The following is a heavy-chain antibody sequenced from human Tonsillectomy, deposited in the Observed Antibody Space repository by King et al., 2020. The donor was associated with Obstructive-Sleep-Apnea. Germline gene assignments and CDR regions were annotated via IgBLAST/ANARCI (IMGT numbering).Heavy chain of an antibody. D-gene: IGHD3-10*01. CDR3: AKGSGSLLYYYYGMDV. CDR2: ISSGGDTI. V-gene: IGHV3-11*01. Sequence: VQLEESGGGLVKPGGSLRLSCAASGFTFSEYYMSWIRQAPGKGLEWVSYISSGGDTIYYGDSVKGRFTISRDDAKNSLYLQMNSLRAEDTAVYYCAKGSGSLLYYYYGMDVWGQGTTVTVSS. J-gene: IGHJ6*02. CDR1: GFTFSEYY.